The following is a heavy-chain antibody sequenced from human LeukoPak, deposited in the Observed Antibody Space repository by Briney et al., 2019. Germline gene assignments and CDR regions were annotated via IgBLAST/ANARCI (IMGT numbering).Heavy chain of an antibody. Sequence: SETLSLTCAVYGGSFGGYYWSWIRQPPGKGLEWIGEINHSGSTNYNPSLKSRVTISVDTSKNQFSLKLSSVTAADTAVYYCARGRGIAAAGKPTGYFQHWGQGTPVTVSS. CDR1: GGSFGGYY. V-gene: IGHV4-34*01. D-gene: IGHD6-13*01. J-gene: IGHJ1*01. CDR2: INHSGST. CDR3: ARGRGIAAAGKPTGYFQH.